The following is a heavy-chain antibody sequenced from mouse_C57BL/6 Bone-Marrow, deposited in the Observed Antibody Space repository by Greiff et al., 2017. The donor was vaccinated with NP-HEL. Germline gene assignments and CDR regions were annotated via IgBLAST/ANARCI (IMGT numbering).Heavy chain of an antibody. CDR3: ARHGYDEYYFDY. CDR1: GFTFSDYY. Sequence: EVHLVESGGGLVQPGGSLKLSCAASGFTFSDYYMYWVRQTPEKRLEWVAYISNGGGSTYYPDTVKGRFTISRDNAKNTLYLQMSRLKSEDTAMYYCARHGYDEYYFDYWGQGTTLTVSS. D-gene: IGHD2-2*01. CDR2: ISNGGGST. J-gene: IGHJ2*01. V-gene: IGHV5-12*01.